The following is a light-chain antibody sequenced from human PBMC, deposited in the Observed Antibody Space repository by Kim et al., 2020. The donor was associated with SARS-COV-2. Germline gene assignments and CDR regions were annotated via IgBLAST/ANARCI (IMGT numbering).Light chain of an antibody. CDR1: QSVSSSY. CDR3: QQYGTSPYS. J-gene: IGKJ2*03. Sequence: LSPGERATLSCRASQSVSSSYLAWYQQKPGQAPRLLIYGASSRATGIPDRFSGSGSGTDFTLTISRLEPEDFAVYYCQQYGTSPYSFGQGTKLEI. V-gene: IGKV3-20*01. CDR2: GAS.